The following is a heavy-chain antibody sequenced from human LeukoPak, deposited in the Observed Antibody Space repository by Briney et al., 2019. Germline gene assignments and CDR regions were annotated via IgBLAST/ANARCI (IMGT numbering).Heavy chain of an antibody. CDR1: GYTLTELS. V-gene: IGHV1-24*01. Sequence: ASVKVSCKVSGYTLTELSMHWVRQAPGKGLEWMGGFDPEDGETIYAQKFQGRVTMTEDTSTDTAYMELSSLRSEDTAVYYCATPSRYSSGWSALGDYGMDVWGQGTTVTVSS. D-gene: IGHD6-19*01. CDR3: ATPSRYSSGWSALGDYGMDV. J-gene: IGHJ6*02. CDR2: FDPEDGET.